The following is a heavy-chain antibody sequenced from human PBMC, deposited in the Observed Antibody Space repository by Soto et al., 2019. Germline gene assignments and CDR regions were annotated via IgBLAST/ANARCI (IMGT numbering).Heavy chain of an antibody. CDR2: VYYSGTT. D-gene: IGHD1-26*01. Sequence: QVQLQEWGPGLVKPSQTLSLTCTVSGGSIRNGDYYWGWIRQPPGKGLEWIGYVYYSGTTYSHPSLNSRVSISVDTSENQCSLRLTSVTAADTAVYYCVTVNLVGAAYCFDYWGPGTLVTVSS. CDR1: GGSIRNGDYY. CDR3: VTVNLVGAAYCFDY. V-gene: IGHV4-30-4*01. J-gene: IGHJ4*02.